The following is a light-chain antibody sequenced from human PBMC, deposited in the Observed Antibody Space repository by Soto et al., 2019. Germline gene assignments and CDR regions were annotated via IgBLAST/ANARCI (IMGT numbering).Light chain of an antibody. Sequence: DIQMTQSPSSLSASVGDRVTIACRASQSVRSYLNWYQQKPGKAPKVLIYTSSSLQSGVSSRFSGSGSGTDFTLTISSLQPEDYATYFCQQSYSTPWTFGQGTKVDI. CDR3: QQSYSTPWT. V-gene: IGKV1-39*01. J-gene: IGKJ1*01. CDR2: TSS. CDR1: QSVRSY.